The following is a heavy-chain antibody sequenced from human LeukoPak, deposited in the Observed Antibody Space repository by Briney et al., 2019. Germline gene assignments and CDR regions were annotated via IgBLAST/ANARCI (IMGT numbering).Heavy chain of an antibody. CDR2: IYSGGDT. J-gene: IGHJ3*02. CDR1: GFTVSSNY. CDR3: ATRYCSSGSCYRGAFDI. D-gene: IGHD2-15*01. V-gene: IGHV3-66*02. Sequence: GGSLRLSCAASGFTVSSNYMSWVRQAPGEGLEWVSLIYSGGDTYCADSVKGRFTISRDNSKNTLYLQMDSLRAEDTALYYCATRYCSSGSCYRGAFDIWGQGTMVTVSS.